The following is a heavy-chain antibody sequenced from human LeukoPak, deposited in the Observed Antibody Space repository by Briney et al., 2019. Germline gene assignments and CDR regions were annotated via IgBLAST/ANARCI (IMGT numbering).Heavy chain of an antibody. CDR2: INHSGST. J-gene: IGHJ4*02. V-gene: IGHV4-34*01. Sequence: PPQTLSLSPAVYGGSSTGYNWSWIPHPPRKRLEWSGEINHSGSTNYNPSLESRVTISVDTSKNQFSLKLSSVTAADTAVYYCARGLFRGRSSGWYAYWGQGTLVTVSS. CDR3: ARGLFRGRSSGWYAY. D-gene: IGHD6-19*01. CDR1: GGSSTGYN.